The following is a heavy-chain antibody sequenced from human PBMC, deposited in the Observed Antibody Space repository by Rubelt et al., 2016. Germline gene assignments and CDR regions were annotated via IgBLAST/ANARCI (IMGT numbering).Heavy chain of an antibody. CDR3: ARDLRVVVPAAMPRQGWFDP. J-gene: IGHJ5*02. CDR1: GFTFSSYS. V-gene: IGHV3-21*01. Sequence: EVQLVESGGGLVKPGGSLRLSCAASGFTFSSYSMNWVRQAPGKGLEWVSSISSSSSYIYYADSVKGRFTISRDNAKNSLYLQMNSLRAEDTAVYYCARDLRVVVPAAMPRQGWFDPWGQGTLVTVAS. CDR2: ISSSSSYI. D-gene: IGHD2-2*01.